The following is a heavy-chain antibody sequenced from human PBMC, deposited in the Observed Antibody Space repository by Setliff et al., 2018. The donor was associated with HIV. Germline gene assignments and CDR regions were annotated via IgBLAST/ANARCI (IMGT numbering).Heavy chain of an antibody. Sequence: PSETLSLTCAVSGGSFSDYYWTWTRQSPGKGLEWIGEINHRGSTNYNPSLKSRVTVSVDTSKNQFPLKLGSVTAADTAVYYCARESPSSSWFYFDFWGQGTLVTVSS. J-gene: IGHJ4*02. CDR3: ARESPSSSWFYFDF. D-gene: IGHD6-13*01. CDR2: INHRGST. V-gene: IGHV4-34*01. CDR1: GGSFSDYY.